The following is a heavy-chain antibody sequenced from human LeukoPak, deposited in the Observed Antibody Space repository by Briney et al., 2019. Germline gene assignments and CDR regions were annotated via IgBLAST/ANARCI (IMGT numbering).Heavy chain of an antibody. CDR2: INHSGST. CDR3: ARRGLTTIFGVVLARHKTLTLEY. V-gene: IGHV4-34*01. J-gene: IGHJ4*02. D-gene: IGHD3-3*01. Sequence: SETLSLTSAVYGGSFSGYYWSWIRQPPGKGLEWIGEINHSGSTNYNPSLKSRVTISVHTFKNQVFLKLSSVTAADTGVYYWARRGLTTIFGVVLARHKTLTLEYWGQGTLVSV. CDR1: GGSFSGYY.